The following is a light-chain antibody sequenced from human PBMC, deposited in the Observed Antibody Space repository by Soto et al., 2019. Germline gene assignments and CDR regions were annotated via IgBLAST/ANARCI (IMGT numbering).Light chain of an antibody. CDR1: QSVKNNY. V-gene: IGKV3-20*01. Sequence: EIVLTQSPGTLSLSPGERATLSCRASQSVKNNYLAWYQQKAGQSPRLLIYGASSRATGIPDRFSGSGSGADFTLTISRLEPEDFAVYYWQQYGISPITFGPGTKVDIK. CDR2: GAS. J-gene: IGKJ3*01. CDR3: QQYGISPIT.